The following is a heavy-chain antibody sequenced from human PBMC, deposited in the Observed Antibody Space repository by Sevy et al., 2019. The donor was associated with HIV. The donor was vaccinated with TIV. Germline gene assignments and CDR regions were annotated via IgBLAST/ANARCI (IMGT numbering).Heavy chain of an antibody. CDR2: ISGSGTRT. CDR1: GFSFDSYG. D-gene: IGHD3-22*01. CDR3: AKGGGGHYDPDEIAYYFYYYNMDV. Sequence: GGSLRLSCAVSGFSFDSYGMTWVRQAPWKGLEWVSAISGSGTRTYYADSVKGRFIISRDNSKNTLDLQMNSLRAEDTAIYYCAKGGGGHYDPDEIAYYFYYYNMDVWGKGTTVTVSS. J-gene: IGHJ6*03. V-gene: IGHV3-23*01.